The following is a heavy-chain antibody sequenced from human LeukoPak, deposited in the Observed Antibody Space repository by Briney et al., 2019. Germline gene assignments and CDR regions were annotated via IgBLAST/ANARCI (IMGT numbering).Heavy chain of an antibody. Sequence: SETLSLTCTVSGGSISSYYWSWIRQPPGKGLEWIGYIYYSGSTNYNPSLKSRVTISVDTSKNQFSLKLSSVTAADTAVYYCARQATTDYGGKFDWFDPWGQGTLVTVSS. CDR2: IYYSGST. V-gene: IGHV4-59*01. CDR3: ARQATTDYGGKFDWFDP. J-gene: IGHJ5*02. D-gene: IGHD4-23*01. CDR1: GGSISSYY.